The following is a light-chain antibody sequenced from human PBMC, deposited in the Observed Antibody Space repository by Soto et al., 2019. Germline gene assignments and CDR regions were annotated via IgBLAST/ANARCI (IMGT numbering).Light chain of an antibody. Sequence: DIPMTQSPSTLSASVGDKVTITCRASQNIYNWLAWYQQNTGKAPKLLIYGASSLQSGVPSRFSGSGSGTEFTLNISSLQPDDFATYYCQQYDSYPYTFGQGTRMEMK. CDR3: QQYDSYPYT. CDR1: QNIYNW. CDR2: GAS. V-gene: IGKV1-5*01. J-gene: IGKJ2*01.